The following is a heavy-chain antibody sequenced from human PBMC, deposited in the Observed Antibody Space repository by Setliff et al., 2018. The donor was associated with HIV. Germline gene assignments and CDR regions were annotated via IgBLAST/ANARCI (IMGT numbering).Heavy chain of an antibody. D-gene: IGHD6-13*01. CDR3: AKRSSYSSSWYYSDY. V-gene: IGHV3-NL1*01. CDR1: GFSFSTHD. J-gene: IGHJ4*02. Sequence: GGSLRLSCAASGFSFSTHDMNWVRQAPGKGLEWISYITSGGSVKYYADSVKGRFTISRDNSKNTLYLQMNSLRAEDTAVYYCAKRSSYSSSWYYSDYWGQGTLVTVS. CDR2: ITSGGSVK.